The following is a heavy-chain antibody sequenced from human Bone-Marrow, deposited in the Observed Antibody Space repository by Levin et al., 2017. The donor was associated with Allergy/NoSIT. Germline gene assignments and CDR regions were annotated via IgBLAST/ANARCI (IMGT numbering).Heavy chain of an antibody. CDR2: TSFDGTQT. CDR3: ARDPLPYHYVTGYRRSSDSGFAY. J-gene: IGHJ4*02. CDR1: GFSFRDFV. D-gene: IGHD3-9*01. Sequence: GGSLRLSCAASGFSFRDFVMHWVRQAPGKGLEWVALTSFDGTQTSYADSVKARFTISRDNSKKMLYLQMNSLGVADTAVYFCARDPLPYHYVTGYRRSSDSGFAYWGQGTLVSVSS. V-gene: IGHV3-30*14.